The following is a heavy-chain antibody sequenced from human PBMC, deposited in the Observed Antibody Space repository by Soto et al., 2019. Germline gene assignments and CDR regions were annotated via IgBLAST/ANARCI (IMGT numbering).Heavy chain of an antibody. V-gene: IGHV3-23*01. CDR2: ISGSGGST. Sequence: EVQLLESGGGLVQPGGSLRLSCAAPGFTFSNYAMNWVRQAPGKGLEWVSVISGSGGSTYYADSVKGRFTISSDNSKNTLYLQLNRLRGEDTAVYYCARRSSGWYFDYWGPGNLVTVSS. D-gene: IGHD6-19*01. CDR3: ARRSSGWYFDY. CDR1: GFTFSNYA. J-gene: IGHJ4*02.